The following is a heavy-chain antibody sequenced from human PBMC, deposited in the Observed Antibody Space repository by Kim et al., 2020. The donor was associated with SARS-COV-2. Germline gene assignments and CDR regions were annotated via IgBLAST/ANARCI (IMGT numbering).Heavy chain of an antibody. Sequence: ASVKVSCKASGYTFTSYYMHWVRQAPGQGLEWMGIINPSGGSTSYAQKFQGRVTMTRDTSTSTVYMELSSLRSEDTAVYYCARAPSQSVWFGELLPADYWGQGTLVTVSS. J-gene: IGHJ4*02. CDR1: GYTFTSYY. CDR2: INPSGGST. D-gene: IGHD3-10*01. CDR3: ARAPSQSVWFGELLPADY. V-gene: IGHV1-46*01.